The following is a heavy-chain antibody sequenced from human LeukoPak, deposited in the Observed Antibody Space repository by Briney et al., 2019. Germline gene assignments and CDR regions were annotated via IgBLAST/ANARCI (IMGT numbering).Heavy chain of an antibody. CDR3: ARYVSYDFWSGYQIYYYYYYMDV. V-gene: IGHV3-21*01. D-gene: IGHD3-3*01. Sequence: GGSLRLSCAASGFTFSSYSMNWVRQAPGKGMEWVSSISSSSSYIYYADSVKGRFTISRDNAKNSLYLQMNSLRAEDTAVYYCARYVSYDFWSGYQIYYYYYYMDVWGKGTTVTVSS. J-gene: IGHJ6*03. CDR2: ISSSSSYI. CDR1: GFTFSSYS.